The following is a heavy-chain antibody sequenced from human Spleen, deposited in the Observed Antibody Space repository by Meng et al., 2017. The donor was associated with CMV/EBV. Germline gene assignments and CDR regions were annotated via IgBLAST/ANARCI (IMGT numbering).Heavy chain of an antibody. CDR3: ARELRDGYTWGFFDC. CDR2: ISSNGGST. Sequence: GESLKISCAASGFTFGSYAMHWVRQAPGKGLEYVSVISSNGGSTYYADSVKGRFTISRDNSNTTLYLQMGSLRIEDTAVYYCARELRDGYTWGFFDCWGQGTLVTVSS. D-gene: IGHD5-24*01. CDR1: GFTFGSYA. V-gene: IGHV3-64*02. J-gene: IGHJ4*02.